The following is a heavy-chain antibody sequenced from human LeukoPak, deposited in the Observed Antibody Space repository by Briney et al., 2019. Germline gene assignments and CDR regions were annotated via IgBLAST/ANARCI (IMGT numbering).Heavy chain of an antibody. J-gene: IGHJ4*02. CDR1: GFTFSSYW. CDR3: ARDSVHGYYDSSGYSALFDY. V-gene: IGHV3-7*01. CDR2: IKEGGSEK. D-gene: IGHD3-22*01. Sequence: PGGSLRLSCAASGFTFSSYWMSWVRQAPGKGLEWVANIKEGGSEKYYVDSVKGRFTISRDNAKNSLYLEMKSLRAEDTAVYYCARDSVHGYYDSSGYSALFDYWGQGTLVTVSS.